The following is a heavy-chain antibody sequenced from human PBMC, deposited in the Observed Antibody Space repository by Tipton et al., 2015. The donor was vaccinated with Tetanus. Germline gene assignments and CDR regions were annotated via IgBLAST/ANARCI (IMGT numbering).Heavy chain of an antibody. Sequence: TLSLTCDVSGGPVSSSNWWSWVRQAPGKGLEWIGEIYYSGTTNYNPSLKSRVTISTDKSKNQVSLRLNSVTAADTAVYYCARANNDIPKKGPFDSWGQGTLVIVSS. J-gene: IGHJ4*02. CDR3: ARANNDIPKKGPFDS. CDR1: GGPVSSSNW. CDR2: IYYSGTT. V-gene: IGHV4-4*02. D-gene: IGHD1-1*01.